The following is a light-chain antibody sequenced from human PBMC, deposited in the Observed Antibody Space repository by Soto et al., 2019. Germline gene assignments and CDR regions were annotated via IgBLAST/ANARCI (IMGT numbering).Light chain of an antibody. Sequence: DIQMTQSPSTLSAFVGDRVTITCRASQSISTWLAWYQQKPGKAPKLLIYDAFTLKSGVPSTFSSSGSGTEFTLTISSLRPDDFATYYCQQYSSVSPFTFGQGTKLEI. CDR2: DAF. CDR3: QQYSSVSPFT. J-gene: IGKJ2*01. CDR1: QSISTW. V-gene: IGKV1-5*01.